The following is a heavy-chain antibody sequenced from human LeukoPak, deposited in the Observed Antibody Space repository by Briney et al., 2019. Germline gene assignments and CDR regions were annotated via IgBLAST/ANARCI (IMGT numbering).Heavy chain of an antibody. D-gene: IGHD3-10*01. CDR2: IYHSGST. V-gene: IGHV4-38-2*02. CDR1: GYSISSGYY. J-gene: IGHJ4*02. Sequence: SETLSLTCTVSGYSISSGYYWGWIRQPPGKGLEWIGSIYHSGSTYYNPSLKSRVTISVDTSKNQFSLKLSSVTAADTAVYYCAIEGMVRGVIHLPPYWGQGTLVTVSS. CDR3: AIEGMVRGVIHLPPY.